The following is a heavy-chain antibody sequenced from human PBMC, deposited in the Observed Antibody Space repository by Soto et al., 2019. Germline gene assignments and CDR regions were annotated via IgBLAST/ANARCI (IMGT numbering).Heavy chain of an antibody. J-gene: IGHJ4*02. V-gene: IGHV3-33*01. Sequence: QVQLVESGGGVVQPGRSLRLSCAASGFSFSTYGMHWVRQAPGKGLEWVAVIWYTGNDEYYAGSVKGRFTISRDDSKNTLYLQMDSLRVEDTAIYYCARDQTWAKAFYLDYWGRGTPVTVSS. CDR1: GFSFSTYG. CDR3: ARDQTWAKAFYLDY. CDR2: IWYTGNDE. D-gene: IGHD1-26*01.